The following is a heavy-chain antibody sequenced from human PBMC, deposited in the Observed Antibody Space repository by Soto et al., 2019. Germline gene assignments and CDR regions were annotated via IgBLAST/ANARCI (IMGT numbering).Heavy chain of an antibody. J-gene: IGHJ4*02. CDR2: IYYSGST. CDR3: ARLAVDTAILDY. V-gene: IGHV4-59*01. CDR1: GGSISSYY. Sequence: PSETLSLTCTVSGGSISSYYWSWIRQPPGKGLEWIGYIYYSGSTNYNPSLKSRVTISVDTSKNQFSLKLSSVTAADTAVYYCARLAVDTAILDYWGQGTLVTVSS. D-gene: IGHD5-18*01.